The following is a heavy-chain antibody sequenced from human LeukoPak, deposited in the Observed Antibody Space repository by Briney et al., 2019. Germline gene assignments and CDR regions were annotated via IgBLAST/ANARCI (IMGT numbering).Heavy chain of an antibody. CDR3: ARDCSGGSCLDY. V-gene: IGHV3-33*01. D-gene: IGHD2-15*01. Sequence: PGGSLRLSCAASGFTFSTHGMHWVRQAPGKGLEWEAILWYDGSNKYYADSVKGRFTISRDNSKNTLYLQMNSLRAEDTAVYYCARDCSGGSCLDYWGQGTLVTVSS. CDR1: GFTFSTHG. CDR2: LWYDGSNK. J-gene: IGHJ4*02.